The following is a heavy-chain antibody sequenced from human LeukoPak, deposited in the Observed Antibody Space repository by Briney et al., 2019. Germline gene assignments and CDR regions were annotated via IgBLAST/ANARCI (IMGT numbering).Heavy chain of an antibody. CDR3: AHKGGSSYDY. CDR2: IYLDDDK. CDR1: GFSLSTSGVG. D-gene: IGHD6-13*01. Sequence: SGPTLVKPTQTLTLTCTFSGFSLSTSGVGVGWIRQPPGKALEWLALIYLDDDKPHIPSLKSRLTITKDTSKNQVVLTMTNMDPVDTATYYCAHKGGSSYDYWGQGTLVTVSS. V-gene: IGHV2-5*02. J-gene: IGHJ4*02.